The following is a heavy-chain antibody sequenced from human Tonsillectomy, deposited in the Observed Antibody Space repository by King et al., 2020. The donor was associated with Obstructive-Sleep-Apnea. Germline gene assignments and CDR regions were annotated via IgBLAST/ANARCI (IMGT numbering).Heavy chain of an antibody. CDR3: ARAVAGIWYFDY. D-gene: IGHD6-19*01. CDR1: GSSISSGYY. V-gene: IGHV4-38-2*02. Sequence: VQLQESGPGLVKPSETLSLTCTVSGSSISSGYYWGWIRQPPGKGLEWIGSIYHSGSTYYNPSLKSRVTISVDTSKNQFSLKLSSVTAADTAVYYCARAVAGIWYFDYWGQGTLVTVSS. CDR2: IYHSGST. J-gene: IGHJ4*02.